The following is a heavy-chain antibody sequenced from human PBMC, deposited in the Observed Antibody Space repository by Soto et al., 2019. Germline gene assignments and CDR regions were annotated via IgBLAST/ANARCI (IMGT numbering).Heavy chain of an antibody. CDR3: ARYNSYAIDY. CDR1: GTCISSYY. J-gene: IGHJ4*02. Sequence: ASETLSLTCTVSGTCISSYYWSWIRQPPGKGLEWIANIHYSGTTNYNPSLASRVTLSVDTSNNRFSLKMTSVTTADRAMYFCARYNSYAIDYWGRGTLVTVSS. V-gene: IGHV4-59*01. CDR2: IHYSGTT. D-gene: IGHD2-8*01.